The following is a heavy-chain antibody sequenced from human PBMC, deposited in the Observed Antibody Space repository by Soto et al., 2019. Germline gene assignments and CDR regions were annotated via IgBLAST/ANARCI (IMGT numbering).Heavy chain of an antibody. CDR1: GFAFSDDW. J-gene: IGHJ4*02. CDR3: STDGVNYGSFDY. V-gene: IGHV3-15*01. Sequence: GGSLRLSCAASGFAFSDDWMTWLRQTPGRGLEWVGRIKNKRSDEATDYAAAVKGRFIISRDDSKNTLYLQMHSLTTEDTAVYYCSTDGVNYGSFDYWGQGTLVTVSS. CDR2: IKNKRSDEAT. D-gene: IGHD1-7*01.